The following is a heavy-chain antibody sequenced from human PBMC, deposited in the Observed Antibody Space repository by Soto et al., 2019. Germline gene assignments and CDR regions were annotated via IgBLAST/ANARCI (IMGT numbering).Heavy chain of an antibody. J-gene: IGHJ4*02. CDR1: GGSISSYY. CDR2: IYYSGST. D-gene: IGHD3-22*01. Sequence: SETLSLTCTVSGGSISSYYWSWIRQPPWKGLEWIGYIYYSGSTNYNPSLKSRVTISVDTSKNQFSLKLSSVTAADTAVYYCARGSYYYDSSGYYPSSWGQGTLVTVSS. V-gene: IGHV4-59*01. CDR3: ARGSYYYDSSGYYPSS.